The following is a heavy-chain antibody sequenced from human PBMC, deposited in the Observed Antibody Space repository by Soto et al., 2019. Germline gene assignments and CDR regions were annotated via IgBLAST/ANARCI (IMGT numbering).Heavy chain of an antibody. Sequence: QVQLQESGPGLVKPSETLSLTCTVSGGSVSSGHYYWSWSRQPPGKGLEWIGFVYYTGSTKYKSSLKRRVTISVDTSKNQFSLKLSSVTAADTAVYYCARDGSDYYDSSGYYRNDAFDIWGQGTMVTVSS. V-gene: IGHV4-61*01. CDR2: VYYTGST. J-gene: IGHJ3*02. CDR3: ARDGSDYYDSSGYYRNDAFDI. D-gene: IGHD3-22*01. CDR1: GGSVSSGHYY.